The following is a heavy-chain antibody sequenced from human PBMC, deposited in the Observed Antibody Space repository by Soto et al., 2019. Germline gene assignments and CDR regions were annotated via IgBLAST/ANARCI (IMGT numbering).Heavy chain of an antibody. CDR2: ISYDGSNK. D-gene: IGHD3-16*01. CDR3: AEGLLGGEGYYGMDV. Sequence: QVQLVESGGGVVQPGRSLRLSCAASGFTFSSYGMHWVRQAPGKGLEWVAVISYDGSNKYYADSVKGRFTISRDNSKKPVDSEMESLGAGEKGGYFRAEGLLGGEGYYGMDVWGQGTTVTVSS. CDR1: GFTFSSYG. V-gene: IGHV3-30*18. J-gene: IGHJ6*02.